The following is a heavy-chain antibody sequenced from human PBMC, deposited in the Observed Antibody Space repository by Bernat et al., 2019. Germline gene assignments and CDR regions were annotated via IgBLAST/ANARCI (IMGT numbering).Heavy chain of an antibody. Sequence: QLQLQESGPGLVKPSETLSLTCTVSAGSISSNNYFWGWIREPPGKGLEWIGSVYSSGSTYYNPSLKGRVTISVDTSKNQFSLNLTSVTAADTAVYYCATPLMATYCFGSSSHYGYNAFVT. CDR2: VYSSGST. V-gene: IGHV4-39*01. CDR3: ATPLMATYCFGSSSHYGYNAFVT. CDR1: AGSISSNNYF. D-gene: IGHD3-22*01. J-gene: IGHJ3*02.